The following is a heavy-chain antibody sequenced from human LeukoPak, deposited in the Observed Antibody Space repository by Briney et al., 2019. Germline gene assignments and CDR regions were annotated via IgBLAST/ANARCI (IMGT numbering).Heavy chain of an antibody. Sequence: SETLSLTCTVSGGSISSSSYYWGWIRQPPGKGLEWIGSIYYSGSTYYNPPLKSRVTISVDTSKNQFSLKLTSVTAADTAVYYCARHWFSGSYYPRYDVWGQGTLVTVSS. J-gene: IGHJ4*02. CDR1: GGSISSSSYY. CDR2: IYYSGST. D-gene: IGHD1-26*01. V-gene: IGHV4-39*01. CDR3: ARHWFSGSYYPRYDV.